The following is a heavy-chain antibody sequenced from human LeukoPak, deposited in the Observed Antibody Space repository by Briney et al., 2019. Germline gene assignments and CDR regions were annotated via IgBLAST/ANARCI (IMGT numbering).Heavy chain of an antibody. CDR3: AKDKVGAIIPFFDY. D-gene: IGHD1-26*01. CDR1: GFTFSSYG. V-gene: IGHV3-30*18. Sequence: PGRSLRLSCAAHGFTFSSYGMHWVRQAPGKGLEWVAVIPYEGSKKYYADSVKGRFTISRDNPKKTVYLQINSLRQEDTLVYDCAKDKVGAIIPFFDYWVQGTLVTVSS. CDR2: IPYEGSKK. J-gene: IGHJ4*02.